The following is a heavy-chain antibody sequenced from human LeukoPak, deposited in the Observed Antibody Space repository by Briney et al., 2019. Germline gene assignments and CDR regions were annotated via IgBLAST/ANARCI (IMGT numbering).Heavy chain of an antibody. Sequence: GESLKISCKRSVDSFTSYWIGWVRQMPGKGLEWMRIIYPGDSDTRYSPSFQGQVTISADKSISTAYLQWSSLKASDTAMYYCVRQEGYYDFWSGSYTGNFVYWGQRTLVTVSS. CDR1: VDSFTSYW. D-gene: IGHD3-3*01. CDR3: VRQEGYYDFWSGSYTGNFVY. V-gene: IGHV5-51*01. J-gene: IGHJ4*02. CDR2: IYPGDSDT.